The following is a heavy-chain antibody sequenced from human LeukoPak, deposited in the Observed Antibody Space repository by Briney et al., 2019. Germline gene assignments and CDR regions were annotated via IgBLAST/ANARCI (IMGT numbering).Heavy chain of an antibody. V-gene: IGHV3-74*01. CDR1: GVIFSSFW. Sequence: PGRSLRLSCAASGVIFSSFWMHWVRQVPGKGLVWVARINPGGSSITYADSVKGRFTISRDNAKNTLYLQMDSLRAEDTGVYYCARSNQADDYWGQGTLVTVSS. CDR2: INPGGSSI. CDR3: ARSNQADDY. D-gene: IGHD1-14*01. J-gene: IGHJ4*02.